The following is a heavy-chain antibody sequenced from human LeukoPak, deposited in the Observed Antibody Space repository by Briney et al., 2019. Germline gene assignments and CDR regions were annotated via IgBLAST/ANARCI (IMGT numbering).Heavy chain of an antibody. V-gene: IGHV3-23*01. J-gene: IGHJ4*02. CDR3: AKVFSIVGATTFDH. D-gene: IGHD1-26*01. CDR2: IRGSGGST. Sequence: GGSLRLSCAASGFTFSSYAMSWVRQAPGKGLEWVSAIRGSGGSTYYADSVKGRFTISRDNSKNTLYLQMNSLRAEDTAVYYCAKVFSIVGATTFDHWGQGTLVTVSS. CDR1: GFTFSSYA.